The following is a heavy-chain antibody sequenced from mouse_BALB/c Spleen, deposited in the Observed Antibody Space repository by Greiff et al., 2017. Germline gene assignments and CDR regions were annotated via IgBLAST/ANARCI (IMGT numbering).Heavy chain of an antibody. Sequence: VQLQQSGAELVRPGVSVKISCKGSGYTFTDYAMHWVKQSHAKSLEWIGVISTYYGDASYNQKFKGKATMTVDKSSSTAYMELARLTSEDSAIYYCARRGVTYYAMDYWGQGTSVTVSS. V-gene: IGHV1S137*01. CDR2: ISTYYGDA. CDR1: GYTFTDYA. J-gene: IGHJ4*01. CDR3: ARRGVTYYAMDY.